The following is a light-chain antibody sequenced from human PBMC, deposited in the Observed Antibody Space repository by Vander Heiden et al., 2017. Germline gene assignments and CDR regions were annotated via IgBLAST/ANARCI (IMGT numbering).Light chain of an antibody. V-gene: IGLV2-14*01. CDR3: CSYTSSSNLV. J-gene: IGLJ2*01. CDR2: EVS. CDR1: SSDVGNYNY. Sequence: QSALTQPASVSGSPGQSITISCTGTSSDVGNYNYVSWYQQNPGKAPKLMIYEVSNRPSGVSNRFSGSKSGKTASLTISGLQPEDEADYYCCSYTSSSNLVFGGGTKLTVL.